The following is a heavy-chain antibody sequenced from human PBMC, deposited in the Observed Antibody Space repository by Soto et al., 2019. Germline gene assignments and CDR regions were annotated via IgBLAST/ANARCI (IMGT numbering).Heavy chain of an antibody. J-gene: IGHJ4*02. V-gene: IGHV3-30*18. CDR2: ISYDGSNK. D-gene: IGHD1-20*01. Sequence: QVQLVESGGGVVQPGRSLRLSCAASGFTLSAYAMHWVRQAPGKGLEWVAVISYDGSNKYYAVSVKDRFSISRDKDTLFLQMNSLRPEDTAVYFCTKDRQSIIIPSAIGYFDFWGQGSLVTVSS. CDR3: TKDRQSIIIPSAIGYFDF. CDR1: GFTLSAYA.